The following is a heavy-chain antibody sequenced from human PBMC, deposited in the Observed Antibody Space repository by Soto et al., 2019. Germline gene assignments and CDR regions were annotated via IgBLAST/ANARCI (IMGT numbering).Heavy chain of an antibody. D-gene: IGHD2-2*01. CDR2: IDPSDSYT. CDR3: ARLYCSSTSCYYYGMDV. CDR1: GYSFTSYW. Sequence: AGESLKISCKGSGYSFTSYWISWVRQMPGKGLERMGRIDPSDSYTNYSPSFQGHVTISADKSISTAYLQWSSLKASDTAMHYCARLYCSSTSCYYYGMDVWGQGTTVTVSS. V-gene: IGHV5-10-1*01. J-gene: IGHJ6*02.